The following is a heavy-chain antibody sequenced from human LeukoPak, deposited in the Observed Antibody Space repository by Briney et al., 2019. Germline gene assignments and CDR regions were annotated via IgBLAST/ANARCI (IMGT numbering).Heavy chain of an antibody. CDR2: ISGSSAVI. J-gene: IGHJ4*02. V-gene: IGHV3-23*01. D-gene: IGHD1-26*01. CDR3: TRGRQLWEY. CDR1: GFTFTTYA. Sequence: GGSLRLSCAAPGFTFTTYALSWVRQAPGKGLEWVSSISGSSAVIDYADSVKVRVIISRDNSENTIYLQMNSLRAEDTAVYYCTRGRQLWEYWGQGTLVTVSS.